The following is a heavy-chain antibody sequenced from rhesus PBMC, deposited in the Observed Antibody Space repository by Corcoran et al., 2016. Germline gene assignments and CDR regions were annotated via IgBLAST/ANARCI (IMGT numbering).Heavy chain of an antibody. CDR1: GFTFSRYD. CDR2: ISNTGKTI. V-gene: IGHV3S4*01. D-gene: IGHD1-1*01. CDR3: TRDLWNPFDF. Sequence: ESGGGLVQPGGSLRLPCAASGFTFSRYDMSWARQALGKGLEWVSSISNTGKTIYYADSVKGRFTISRDNAKNSLSLQMNSLKTEDTAVYYCTRDLWNPFDFCGQGVLVTVSS. J-gene: IGHJ4*01.